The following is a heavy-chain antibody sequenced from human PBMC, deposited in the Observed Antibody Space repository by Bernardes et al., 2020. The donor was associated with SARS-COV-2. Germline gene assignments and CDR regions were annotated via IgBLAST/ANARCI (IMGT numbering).Heavy chain of an antibody. V-gene: IGHV4-39*01. J-gene: IGHJ5*02. Sequence: SETLSLTCTVSGRSITSTSFYWGWVRHPPGRGLEWIATIYYSGSTYYHPSLKSRVTISVDTSKNQFSLRLSSVTAADTAVYYCARQDPVNWFDPWGQGTLVTVSS. CDR2: IYYSGST. CDR3: ARQDPVNWFDP. CDR1: GRSITSTSFY.